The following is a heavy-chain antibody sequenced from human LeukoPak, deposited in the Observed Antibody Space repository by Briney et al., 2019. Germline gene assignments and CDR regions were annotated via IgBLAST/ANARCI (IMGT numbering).Heavy chain of an antibody. V-gene: IGHV3-48*03. CDR1: GFTFSSYE. CDR2: ISSSGSTI. D-gene: IGHD5-24*01. CDR3: ARHGYMDVDY. J-gene: IGHJ4*02. Sequence: GGSLRLSCAASGFTFSSYEMNWVRQAPGKGLEWISYISSSGSTIYYLDSVKGRFTISRDNAKNSLYPQMNSLRAEDTAVYYCARHGYMDVDYWGQGTLVTVSS.